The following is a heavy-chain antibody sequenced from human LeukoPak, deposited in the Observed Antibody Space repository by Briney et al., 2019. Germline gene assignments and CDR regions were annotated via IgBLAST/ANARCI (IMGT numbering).Heavy chain of an antibody. J-gene: IGHJ4*02. CDR3: ARDSTYYYDSGSTGPHYFDN. D-gene: IGHD3-10*01. CDR1: GFTFSNYA. Sequence: GKSLRLSCADSGFTFSNYAMHWVRQAPGKGLEWVSLISSGGTYEYYADSVKGLFTISGDNSKNTLYLQLNSLRAEDTAVYYCARDSTYYYDSGSTGPHYFDNWGQGTLVTVSS. V-gene: IGHV3-30*01. CDR2: ISSGGTYE.